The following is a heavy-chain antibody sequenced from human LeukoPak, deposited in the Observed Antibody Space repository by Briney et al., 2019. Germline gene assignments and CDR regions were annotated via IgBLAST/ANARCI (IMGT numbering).Heavy chain of an antibody. Sequence: AASVKVSCKASGYTFTSYYMHWVRQAPGQGLEWMGIINPSGGSTSYAQKFQGRVTMTRDTSTSTVYMELSSLRSEDTAVYYCARDRITMVRGVIFTSLRGDYYYYMDVGGKGTTVTISS. D-gene: IGHD3-10*01. V-gene: IGHV1-46*01. CDR3: ARDRITMVRGVIFTSLRGDYYYYMDV. CDR1: GYTFTSYY. J-gene: IGHJ6*03. CDR2: INPSGGST.